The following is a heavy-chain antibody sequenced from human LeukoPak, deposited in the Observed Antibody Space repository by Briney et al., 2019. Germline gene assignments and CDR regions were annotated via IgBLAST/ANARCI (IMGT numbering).Heavy chain of an antibody. CDR1: GFTFNNCG. V-gene: IGHV3-48*03. CDR2: ISGSGGTI. Sequence: QPGGSLRLSCAASGFTFNNCGMSWVRQAPGKGLEWVSTISGSGGTIYYADSVKGRFTISRDNAKNSLYLQMNSLRAEDTAVYYCAELGITMIGGVWGKGTTVTISS. CDR3: AELGITMIGGV. J-gene: IGHJ6*04. D-gene: IGHD3-10*02.